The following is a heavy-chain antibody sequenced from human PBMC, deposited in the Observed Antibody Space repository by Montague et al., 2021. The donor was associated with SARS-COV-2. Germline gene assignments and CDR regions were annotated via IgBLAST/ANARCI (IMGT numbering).Heavy chain of an antibody. Sequence: SRRISCAASGFTFSSYSMNWVRQAPGKGLEWVSSISSSSSYIYYADSVKGRFTISRDNAKNSLYLQMNSLRAEDTAVYYCARVVPTMIVVVIGLVDYWGQGTLVTVSS. J-gene: IGHJ4*02. V-gene: IGHV3-21*01. CDR3: ARVVPTMIVVVIGLVDY. CDR1: GFTFSSYS. D-gene: IGHD3-22*01. CDR2: ISSSSSYI.